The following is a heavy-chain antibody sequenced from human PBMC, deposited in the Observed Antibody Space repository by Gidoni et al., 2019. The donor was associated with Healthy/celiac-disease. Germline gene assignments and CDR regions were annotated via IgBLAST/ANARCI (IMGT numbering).Heavy chain of an antibody. CDR2: ISYDGSNK. CDR1: GFTFSSYA. Sequence: QVQLVESGGGVVQPGRSPRLSCAASGFTFSSYAMHWVRQAPGKGLECVAVISYDGSNKYYADSVKGRFTISRDNSKNTLYLQMNSLRAEDTAVYYCARSVDTAMVKVDYWGQGTLVTVSS. D-gene: IGHD5-18*01. V-gene: IGHV3-30-3*01. CDR3: ARSVDTAMVKVDY. J-gene: IGHJ4*02.